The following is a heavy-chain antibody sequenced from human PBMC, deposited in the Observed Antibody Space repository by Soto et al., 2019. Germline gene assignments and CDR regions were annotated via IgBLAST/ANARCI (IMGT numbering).Heavy chain of an antibody. D-gene: IGHD5-12*01. CDR2: IWYDGSNK. Sequence: PGGSLRLSCSASGFPFSSYGMHWVRQAPGKGLEWVAVIWYDGSNKYYADSVKGRFTISRDNSKNTLYLQMNSLRAEDTAVYYCARDFSLDISGVATSFDYWGQGTLVTVS. CDR3: ARDFSLDISGVATSFDY. V-gene: IGHV3-33*01. J-gene: IGHJ4*02. CDR1: GFPFSSYG.